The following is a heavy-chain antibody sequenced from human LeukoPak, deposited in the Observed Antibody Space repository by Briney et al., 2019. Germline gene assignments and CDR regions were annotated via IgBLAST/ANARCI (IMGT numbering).Heavy chain of an antibody. CDR3: ARDTTGLYSSYDYYYYYYGMDV. CDR1: GYTFTSYG. J-gene: IGHJ6*04. CDR2: ISAYNGNT. Sequence: ASVRVSCKASGYTFTSYGLSWVPQAPGQGLEWMGWISAYNGNTHYAQTLQSRVTMTTDTSTSTAYMKLRSLRSDDTAVYYCARDTTGLYSSYDYYYYYYGMDVWGKGTTVTVSS. V-gene: IGHV1-18*04. D-gene: IGHD5-12*01.